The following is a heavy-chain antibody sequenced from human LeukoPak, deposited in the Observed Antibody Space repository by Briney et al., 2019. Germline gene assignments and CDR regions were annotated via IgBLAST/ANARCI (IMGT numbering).Heavy chain of an antibody. CDR1: GFSFSTYS. Sequence: GGSLRLSCAASGFSFSTYSMNWVRQAPGKGLEWVSYIVGSSSTKYYADSVKGRFTISRDNAKNSLYLQMNSLRAEDTAVYYCARASIAAGPYYFDSWGQGTLVTVSS. CDR3: ARASIAAGPYYFDS. J-gene: IGHJ4*02. D-gene: IGHD6-13*01. CDR2: IVGSSSTK. V-gene: IGHV3-48*04.